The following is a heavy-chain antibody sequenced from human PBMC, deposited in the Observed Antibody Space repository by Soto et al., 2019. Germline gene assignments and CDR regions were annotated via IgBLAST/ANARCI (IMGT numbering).Heavy chain of an antibody. D-gene: IGHD6-13*01. Sequence: GGSLRLSCAASGFTFSSYGMHWVRQAPGKGLEWVAVIWYDGSNKYYADSVKGRFTISRDNSKNTLYLQMNSLRAEDTAVYYCARGGGIAAAGPNPFDYWGQGTLVTVSS. CDR2: IWYDGSNK. CDR1: GFTFSSYG. CDR3: ARGGGIAAAGPNPFDY. V-gene: IGHV3-33*01. J-gene: IGHJ4*02.